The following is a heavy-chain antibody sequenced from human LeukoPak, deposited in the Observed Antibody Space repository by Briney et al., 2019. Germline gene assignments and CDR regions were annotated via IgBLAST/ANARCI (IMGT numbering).Heavy chain of an antibody. J-gene: IGHJ4*02. CDR2: ISYDGSNK. CDR1: GFTFSSYG. Sequence: GRSLRLSCAASGFTFSSYGMHWVRQAPGKGLEWVAVISYDGSNKYYADSVKGRFTISRDNSKNTLYLQMNSLRAEDTAVYYCAKARDFSPLDYWGQGTLVTVSS. D-gene: IGHD3-10*01. V-gene: IGHV3-30*18. CDR3: AKARDFSPLDY.